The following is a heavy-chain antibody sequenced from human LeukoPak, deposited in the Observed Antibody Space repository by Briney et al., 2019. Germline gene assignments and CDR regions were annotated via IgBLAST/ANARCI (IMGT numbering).Heavy chain of an antibody. CDR2: ISSSSSYI. CDR1: GFTFSNYS. Sequence: GGSLRLSCAASGFTFSNYSMNWVRQAPGKGLEWVSSISSSSSYIYYADSVKGRFTISRDNAKNSLYLQMNSLRAEDTAVYYCATGRYSSSPLDYWGQGTLVTVSS. D-gene: IGHD6-6*01. CDR3: ATGRYSSSPLDY. V-gene: IGHV3-21*01. J-gene: IGHJ4*02.